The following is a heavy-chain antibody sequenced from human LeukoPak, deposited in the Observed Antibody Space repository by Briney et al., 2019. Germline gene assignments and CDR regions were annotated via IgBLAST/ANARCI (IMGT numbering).Heavy chain of an antibody. CDR3: ARAEGYCSSTSCFNWFDP. V-gene: IGHV1-8*01. CDR2: MNPNSGNT. CDR1: GYTFTSYD. J-gene: IGHJ5*02. Sequence: ASVKVSCKASGYTFTSYDINRVRQATGQGLEWMGWMNPNSGNTGYAQKFQGRVTMTRDTSISTAYMELSSLRSEDTAVYYCARAEGYCSSTSCFNWFDPWGQGTLVTVSS. D-gene: IGHD2-2*01.